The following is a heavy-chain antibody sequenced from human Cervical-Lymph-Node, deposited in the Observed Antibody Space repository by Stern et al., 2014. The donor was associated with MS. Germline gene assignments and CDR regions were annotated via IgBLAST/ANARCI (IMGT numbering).Heavy chain of an antibody. CDR3: ARMRYSSAWPFDY. CDR1: GGSVSSDY. D-gene: IGHD6-19*01. V-gene: IGHV4-59*02. Sequence: QLQLQESGPGQVKPSETLSLTCTVYGGSVSSDYWSWIRLPPGKGLEWVGFIYSSGGTNYNPSLNGRVTISMDVSKNQFSLTLTSPTAADTAVYFCARMRYSSAWPFDYWGQGTLVTVSS. J-gene: IGHJ4*02. CDR2: IYSSGGT.